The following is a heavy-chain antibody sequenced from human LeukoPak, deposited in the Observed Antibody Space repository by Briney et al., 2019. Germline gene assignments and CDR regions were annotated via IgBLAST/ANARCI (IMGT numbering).Heavy chain of an antibody. V-gene: IGHV3-11*06. CDR3: ARGYSGNLFFDY. CDR1: GFTFSDYY. D-gene: IGHD1-26*01. Sequence: KPGGSLRLSCAASGFTFSDYYMSWIRQAPGKGLEWVSSISSSSSYIYYADSVKGRFTISRDNAKNSLYLQMNSLRAEDTAVYYCARGYSGNLFFDYWGQGTLVTVSS. CDR2: ISSSSSYI. J-gene: IGHJ4*02.